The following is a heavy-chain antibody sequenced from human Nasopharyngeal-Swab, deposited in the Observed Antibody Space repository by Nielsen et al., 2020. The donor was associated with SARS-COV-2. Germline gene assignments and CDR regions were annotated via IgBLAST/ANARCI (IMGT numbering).Heavy chain of an antibody. D-gene: IGHD2-15*01. J-gene: IGHJ5*02. V-gene: IGHV3-23*01. CDR3: AKDSGAGFCSGGTCFPTNH. CDR1: GFTFTSYA. CDR2: ISGSGDNT. Sequence: GESLKISCAASGFTFTSYAINWVRQAPGKGLEWVSGISGSGDNTYYADSVRGRFIISRDTSKTTLYLQMNSLRAEDTALYYCAKDSGAGFCSGGTCFPTNHWGQGTLVTVSS.